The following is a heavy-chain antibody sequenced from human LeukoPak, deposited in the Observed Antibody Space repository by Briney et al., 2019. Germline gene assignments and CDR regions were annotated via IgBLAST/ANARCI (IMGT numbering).Heavy chain of an antibody. CDR2: ISSSGSTI. Sequence: GGSLRLSCAASGFTFSDYYMSWIRQAPGKGLEWVSYISSSGSTIYYADSVKGRFTISRDNAKNSLYLQMNSLRAEDTAVYYCARHAVSLMVRHFDYWGQGTLVTVSS. J-gene: IGHJ4*02. D-gene: IGHD3-10*01. CDR3: ARHAVSLMVRHFDY. V-gene: IGHV3-11*04. CDR1: GFTFSDYY.